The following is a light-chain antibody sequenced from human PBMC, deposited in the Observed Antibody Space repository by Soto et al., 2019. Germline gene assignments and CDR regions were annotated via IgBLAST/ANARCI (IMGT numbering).Light chain of an antibody. J-gene: IGLJ2*01. CDR3: SSYTAGRTFV. Sequence: QSALTQPRSVSGSPGQSVTISCSGTSGDVGGYEYVSWYQQHPGKAPRLLIYHVGQRPSGVPDRFSGSKSGTTASLTISGLQADDEAEYFCSSYTAGRTFVFXGGTKGTVL. V-gene: IGLV2-11*01. CDR1: SGDVGGYEY. CDR2: HVG.